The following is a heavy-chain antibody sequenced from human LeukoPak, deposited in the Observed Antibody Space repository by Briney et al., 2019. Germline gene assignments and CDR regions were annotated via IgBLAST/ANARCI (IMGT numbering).Heavy chain of an antibody. CDR1: GDTFSSYA. D-gene: IGHD1-20*01. Sequence: ASVKVSCKASGDTFSSYAISWVRHATGQGLEWMGWIIPIFGTANYAQKFQGRVTITTDESTSTAYMELSSLRSEDTAVYYCARTYNWIALYNFGPLFDPWGQGTLVTVSS. CDR3: ARTYNWIALYNFGPLFDP. V-gene: IGHV1-69*05. J-gene: IGHJ5*02. CDR2: IIPIFGTA.